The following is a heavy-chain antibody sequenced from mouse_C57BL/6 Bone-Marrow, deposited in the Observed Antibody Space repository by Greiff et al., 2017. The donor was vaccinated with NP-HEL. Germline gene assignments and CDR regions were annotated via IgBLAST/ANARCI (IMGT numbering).Heavy chain of an antibody. CDR3: TTAGAMVTTRSYYAMDY. D-gene: IGHD2-2*01. CDR2: IDPENGDT. V-gene: IGHV14-4*01. J-gene: IGHJ4*01. Sequence: VQLQQSGAELVRPGASVKLSCTASGFNIKADYMHWVKQRPEQGLEWIGWIDPENGDTEYASKFQGKATITADTSSNTAYLQLSSLTAEDTAVYYCTTAGAMVTTRSYYAMDYWGQGTSVTVSS. CDR1: GFNIKADY.